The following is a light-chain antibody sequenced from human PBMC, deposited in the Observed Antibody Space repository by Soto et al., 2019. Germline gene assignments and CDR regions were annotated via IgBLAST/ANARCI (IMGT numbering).Light chain of an antibody. CDR3: SSYRSSSTPLV. Sequence: QSVLTQPASVSGSPGQSITISCTGTSSDVGGYNYVSWYQQHPGKAPKLMIYDVTNPPAGVSNRFSGSKSGTTASLTISGFQAEDDADYACSSYRSSSTPLVFGGGTKLTVL. CDR1: SSDVGGYNY. V-gene: IGLV2-14*01. CDR2: DVT. J-gene: IGLJ3*02.